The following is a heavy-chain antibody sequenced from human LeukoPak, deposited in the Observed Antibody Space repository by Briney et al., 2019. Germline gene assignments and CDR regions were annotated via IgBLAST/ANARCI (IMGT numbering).Heavy chain of an antibody. CDR1: GGSISCHY. CDR2: IYYSRST. V-gene: IGHV4-59*11. CDR3: ARGSGWPFYYFDY. Sequence: SETLSLTCTVSGGSISCHYWSWIRQPPGKGLEWIGYIYYSRSTNYNPSLKSRVTISVDTSKNQFSLKLSSVTAADTAVYYCARGSGWPFYYFDYWGQRTLVTVSS. J-gene: IGHJ4*02. D-gene: IGHD6-19*01.